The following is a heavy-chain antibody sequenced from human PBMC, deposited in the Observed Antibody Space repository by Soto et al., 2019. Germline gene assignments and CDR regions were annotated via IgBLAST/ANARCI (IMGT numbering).Heavy chain of an antibody. CDR2: IWNDGNGY. V-gene: IGHV3-33*01. D-gene: IGHD6-13*01. Sequence: QVQLVESGGGVVQPGRSLRLPCAASGFTFNNYGMHWVRQAPGKGLEWVAVIWNDGNGYYYANSVKGRFTISRDNSKNTVYLQMSSLRAEDTAVYYCARRQISPPTRGAASARGGMDVWGQGTTVTVSS. CDR1: GFTFNNYG. J-gene: IGHJ6*02. CDR3: ARRQISPPTRGAASARGGMDV.